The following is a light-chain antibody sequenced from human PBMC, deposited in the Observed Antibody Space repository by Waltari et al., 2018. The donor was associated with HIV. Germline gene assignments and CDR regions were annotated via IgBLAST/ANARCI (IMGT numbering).Light chain of an antibody. CDR2: ADN. Sequence: NFMLTQPHSVSESPGKTCTISCTRRSGSIDSHYKQWFQHRPCRPPTTVISADNQRPSAVPDLFSGSIDTSSNSASLTISVLQTEDEADYYCQSYDRHSWVFGGGTKLTVL. CDR3: QSYDRHSWV. CDR1: SGSIDSHY. V-gene: IGLV6-57*01. J-gene: IGLJ3*02.